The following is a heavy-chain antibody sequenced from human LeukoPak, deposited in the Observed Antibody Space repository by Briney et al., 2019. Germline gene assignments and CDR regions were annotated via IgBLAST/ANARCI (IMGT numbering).Heavy chain of an antibody. CDR3: AFFWNDDAFDI. CDR1: GGSISSGGYY. D-gene: IGHD1-1*01. J-gene: IGHJ3*02. CDR2: IYHSGST. V-gene: IGHV4-30-2*01. Sequence: PSETLSLTCTVSGGSISSGGYYWSWIRQPPGKGLEWIGYIYHSGSTYYNPSLKSRVTISVDRSKNQFSLKLSSVTAADTAVYYCAFFWNDDAFDIWGQGTMVTVSS.